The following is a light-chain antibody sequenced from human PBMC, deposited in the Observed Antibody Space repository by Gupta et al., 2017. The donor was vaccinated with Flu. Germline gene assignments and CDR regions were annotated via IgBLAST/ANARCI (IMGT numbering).Light chain of an antibody. CDR1: SSNIGTNY. J-gene: IGLJ2*01. V-gene: IGLV1-47*01. CDR2: KTN. Sequence: QSVLTQPPSASGTPGQKVTISCSGSSSNIGTNYVFWYQQLPGTAPKLLIYKTNQRPSGVPDRFSGSKSDTSASLAINGLRPEDEAAYYCAAWDDSVTHLLFGGGTKLTVL. CDR3: AAWDDSVTHLL.